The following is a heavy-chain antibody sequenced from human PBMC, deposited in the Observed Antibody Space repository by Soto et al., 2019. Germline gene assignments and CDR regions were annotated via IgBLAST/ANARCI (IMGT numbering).Heavy chain of an antibody. V-gene: IGHV3-73*01. CDR2: IRSKANSYAT. Sequence: EVQLVESGGVLVQPGGSLKLSCAASGFTFSGSAMHWVRQASGKGLEWVGRIRSKANSYATAYAASVKGRFTISRDDSKNTADLQMNSLKTEDTAVYYCTMTGMDVWGQGTTVTVSS. J-gene: IGHJ6*02. CDR3: TMTGMDV. CDR1: GFTFSGSA.